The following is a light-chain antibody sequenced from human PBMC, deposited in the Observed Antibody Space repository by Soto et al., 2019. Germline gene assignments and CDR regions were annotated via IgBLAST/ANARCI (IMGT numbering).Light chain of an antibody. CDR3: QCFASSGSGSGV. Sequence: QSVLTQPPSVSGAPGQRVTISCTGSYSNIGAGYEVHWYQQVPGTAPKLLVSGHNNRPSGVPDRFFGSKSGTSASLTIIGLQAEDEADDYCQCFASSGSGSGVFGGGTKVTVL. V-gene: IGLV1-40*01. J-gene: IGLJ3*02. CDR2: GHN. CDR1: YSNIGAGYE.